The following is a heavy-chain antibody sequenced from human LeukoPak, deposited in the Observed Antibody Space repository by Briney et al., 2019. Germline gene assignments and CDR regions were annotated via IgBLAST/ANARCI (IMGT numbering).Heavy chain of an antibody. CDR2: INWNGGST. CDR1: GFTFDDYG. J-gene: IGHJ4*02. V-gene: IGHV3-20*01. CDR3: VLTSGSGSYRGYLNY. Sequence: GGSLRLSCVASGFTFDDYGIGWVRQAPGKGLEWVSGINWNGGSTDYADSVKGRSTIPRDNAKNSVYLQMSSLRVEDTALYHCVLTSGSGSYRGYLNYWGQGTLVTVSS. D-gene: IGHD3-10*01.